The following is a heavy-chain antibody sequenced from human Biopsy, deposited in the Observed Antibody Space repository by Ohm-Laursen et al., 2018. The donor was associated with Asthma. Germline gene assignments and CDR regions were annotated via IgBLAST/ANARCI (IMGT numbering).Heavy chain of an antibody. CDR3: ARGDSSNWSHYYFDY. CDR1: GFAVSRDH. CDR2: IYSGGTS. J-gene: IGHJ4*02. D-gene: IGHD3-22*01. V-gene: IGHV3-53*01. Sequence: SLRLSCAASGFAVSRDHMFWVRQAPGKGLEWVSVIYSGGTSHTADSVRGRFTISRDYSKNTSYLQMYSLRAEDTAVYYCARGDSSNWSHYYFDYWGQGTLVTVSS.